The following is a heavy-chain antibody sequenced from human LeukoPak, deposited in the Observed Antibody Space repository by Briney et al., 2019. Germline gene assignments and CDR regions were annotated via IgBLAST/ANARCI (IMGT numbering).Heavy chain of an antibody. V-gene: IGHV3-7*01. J-gene: IGHJ4*02. CDR3: ARGTTVVTPIDY. Sequence: GGSLRLSCAASGFTFSNYWMNWVRQAPGKGLEWVANIKQDGSEKYYVDSVKGRFTISRDNAKNSLYLQMNSLRAEDTAVYYCARGTTVVTPIDYWGQGTLVTVSS. CDR1: GFTFSNYW. CDR2: IKQDGSEK. D-gene: IGHD4-23*01.